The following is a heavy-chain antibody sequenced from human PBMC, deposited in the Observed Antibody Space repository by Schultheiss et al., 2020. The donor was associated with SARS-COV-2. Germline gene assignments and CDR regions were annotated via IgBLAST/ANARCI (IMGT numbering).Heavy chain of an antibody. D-gene: IGHD5-18*01. CDR3: AGSGYKFGARW. Sequence: SQTLSLTCTVSGDSITTFYWNWIRRPPGKGLEWIAYIYSSGTTNYNPSLKSRATISIDTSKNQFTLKLKSVTAADTAVYYCAGSGYKFGARWWGQGTLVTVSS. J-gene: IGHJ4*02. CDR2: IYSSGTT. V-gene: IGHV4-59*01. CDR1: GDSITTFY.